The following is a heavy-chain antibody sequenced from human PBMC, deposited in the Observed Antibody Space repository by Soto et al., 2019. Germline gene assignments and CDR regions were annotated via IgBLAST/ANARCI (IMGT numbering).Heavy chain of an antibody. D-gene: IGHD1-26*01. CDR2: IYHSGST. CDR3: GRDMERPDYYYYGMDV. J-gene: IGHJ6*02. CDR1: GGSISSSNW. V-gene: IGHV4-4*02. Sequence: QVQLQESGPGLVKPSGTLSLTCAVSGGSISSSNWWSWVRQPPGKGLEWSGEIYHSGSTNYNPSLKRRVTTAEDKSKNQFSLKLSSVTAADTAVYYCGRDMERPDYYYYGMDVWGQGTTVTVSS.